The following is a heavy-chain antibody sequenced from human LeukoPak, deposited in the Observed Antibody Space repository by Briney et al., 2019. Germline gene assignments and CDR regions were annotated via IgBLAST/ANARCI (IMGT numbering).Heavy chain of an antibody. CDR1: GYTFTDYY. CDR2: INPNSGGT. J-gene: IGHJ4*02. Sequence: ASVKVPCKASGYTFTDYYMHWVRQAPGQGLEWLGWINPNSGGTNYAQKFQGRVTMTGDTSISTAYMELSRLRSDDTAVYYCAREYYDSSAYNQEAIVYWGQGTLVTVSS. CDR3: AREYYDSSAYNQEAIVY. V-gene: IGHV1-2*02. D-gene: IGHD3-22*01.